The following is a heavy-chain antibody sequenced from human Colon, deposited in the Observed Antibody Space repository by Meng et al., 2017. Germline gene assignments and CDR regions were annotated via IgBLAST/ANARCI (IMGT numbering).Heavy chain of an antibody. J-gene: IGHJ4*02. D-gene: IGHD6-13*01. V-gene: IGHV1-46*01. CDR1: GYTFTSYY. CDR3: ARDSHLRSSWVRLGFDY. CDR2: INPSAGST. Sequence: ASVKVSCKASGYTFTSYYMHWLRQAPGQGLEWMGIINPSAGSTSYEQKFQGRVTMTRETSTSTVYMELSSLRSEDTAVYYCARDSHLRSSWVRLGFDYWGQGTLVTVSS.